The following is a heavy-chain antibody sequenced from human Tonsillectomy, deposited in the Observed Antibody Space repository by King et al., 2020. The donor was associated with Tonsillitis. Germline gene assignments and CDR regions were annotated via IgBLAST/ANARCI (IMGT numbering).Heavy chain of an antibody. CDR3: SRPVGATTNFDY. Sequence: VQLVESGGGLVQPGGSLRLSCAASGFTASSYSMHWVRQAPGKGLRWVAVINSDGSSTKYADSVKGRFTISRDNAKNTLYLQMNSLTAEDTAVYYCSRPVGATTNFDYWGQGTLVTVSS. CDR1: GFTASSYS. V-gene: IGHV3-74*03. D-gene: IGHD1-26*01. J-gene: IGHJ4*02. CDR2: INSDGSST.